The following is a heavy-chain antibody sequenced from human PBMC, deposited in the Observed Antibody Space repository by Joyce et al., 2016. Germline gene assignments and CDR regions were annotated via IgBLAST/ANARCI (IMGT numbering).Heavy chain of an antibody. CDR2: IIPIVGVA. CDR3: TRGRIEYSKTFNAYDI. D-gene: IGHD2/OR15-2a*01. J-gene: IGHJ3*02. Sequence: VQLVQSGAEVKKPGSSVKVSCKVSGGNFYDYTITWVRQAPGQGLEWVGRIIPIVGVANYARNFRGRVALTADKSTATAYLELNSLRLDDTAMFFCTRGRIEYSKTFNAYDIWGQGTMVTVSS. CDR1: GGNFYDYT. V-gene: IGHV1-69*04.